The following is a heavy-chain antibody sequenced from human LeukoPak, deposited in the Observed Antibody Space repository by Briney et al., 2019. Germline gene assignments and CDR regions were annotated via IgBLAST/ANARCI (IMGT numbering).Heavy chain of an antibody. Sequence: GGPLRLSRAASGFTFSSYGMHWVRQAPGKGLEWVAVISYDGSNKYYADSVKGRFTISRDNSKNTLYLQMNSLRAEDTAVYYRAKDRTWIQLWTPDYWGQGTLVTVSS. CDR2: ISYDGSNK. CDR1: GFTFSSYG. CDR3: AKDRTWIQLWTPDY. V-gene: IGHV3-30*18. J-gene: IGHJ4*02. D-gene: IGHD5-18*01.